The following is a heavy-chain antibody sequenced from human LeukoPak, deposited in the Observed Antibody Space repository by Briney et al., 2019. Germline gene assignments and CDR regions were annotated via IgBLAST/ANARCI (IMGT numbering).Heavy chain of an antibody. J-gene: IGHJ4*02. Sequence: GGSLRLSCAASGFTFSSYWMSWVRQAPGKGLERVANIKQDGSEKYYVDSVKGRFTISRDNAKNSLYLQMNSLRAEDTAVYYCARESGVGATDYWGQGTLVTVSS. CDR2: IKQDGSEK. CDR1: GFTFSSYW. D-gene: IGHD1-26*01. V-gene: IGHV3-7*01. CDR3: ARESGVGATDY.